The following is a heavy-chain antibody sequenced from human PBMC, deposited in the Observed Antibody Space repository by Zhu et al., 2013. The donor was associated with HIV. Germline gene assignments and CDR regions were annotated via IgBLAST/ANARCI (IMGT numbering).Heavy chain of an antibody. J-gene: IGHJ6*04. CDR1: GGSINSADYY. D-gene: IGHD3-9*01. CDR3: CQGSVLTGYYSYSYAMDV. Sequence: QVQPQESGPGLVKPAQTLSLTCTVSGGSINSADYYWSWIRQPPGKGLEWVGDIYYSGTTHYNPSLESRLIISVDTSKNHFSLNLTSVTAADTAVYFCCQGSVLTGYYSYSYAMDVWGQRDRGHRLL. CDR2: IYYSGTT. V-gene: IGHV4-30-4*01.